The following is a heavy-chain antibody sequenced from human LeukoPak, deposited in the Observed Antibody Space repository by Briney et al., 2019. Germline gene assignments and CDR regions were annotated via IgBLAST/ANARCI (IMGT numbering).Heavy chain of an antibody. D-gene: IGHD5-12*01. Sequence: PGGSLRLSCAASGFTISTSWMSWVRQVPGKGLEWVANIKKDGSETYYVDSVKGRFTISRDNAKNSLYLQMNSLRAEDTAMYYCARGRYSGTTYYFDYWGQGTLVTVSS. CDR2: IKKDGSET. J-gene: IGHJ4*02. CDR1: GFTISTSW. V-gene: IGHV3-7*03. CDR3: ARGRYSGTTYYFDY.